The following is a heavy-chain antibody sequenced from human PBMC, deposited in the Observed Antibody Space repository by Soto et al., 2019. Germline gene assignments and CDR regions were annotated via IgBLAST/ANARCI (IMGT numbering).Heavy chain of an antibody. V-gene: IGHV1-18*01. D-gene: IGHD2-8*01. CDR3: AREASVLIPAAQPSRFDP. CDR1: GYSFMKYG. Sequence: ASLKVSCKGFGYSFMKYGINWGRQAPGQGLEWVGWISPYSGYTHSAQKFHGRLTLTTDTAASTAYMELRLLRSADRAIYYCAREASVLIPAAQPSRFDPWGQGTLVTVSS. J-gene: IGHJ5*02. CDR2: ISPYSGYT.